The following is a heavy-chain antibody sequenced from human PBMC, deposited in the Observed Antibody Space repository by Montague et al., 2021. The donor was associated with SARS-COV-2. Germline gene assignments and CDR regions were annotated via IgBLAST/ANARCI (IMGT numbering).Heavy chain of an antibody. J-gene: IGHJ2*01. CDR3: ARGTRYYYDFTYYFDF. Sequence: SETLSLTCTVSGGSISTYSWSWIRQPPGKGLEWIGYVYYSGSINYNPSLKSRVTLSIDTSKNQFSLKLSSVTAADTAVYFCARGTRYYYDFTYYFDFWGRGTLVTVSS. CDR2: VYYSGSI. V-gene: IGHV4-59*13. CDR1: GGSISTYS. D-gene: IGHD3-22*01.